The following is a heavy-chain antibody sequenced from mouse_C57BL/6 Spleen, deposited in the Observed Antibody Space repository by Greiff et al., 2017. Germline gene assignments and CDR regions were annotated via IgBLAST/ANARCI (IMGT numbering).Heavy chain of an antibody. Sequence: EVQLQQSGTVLARPGASVKMSCKTSGYTFTSYWMHWVKKRPGQGLEWIGAIYPGNSDTSYNQKFKGKAKLTAVTSASTAYMELSSLTNEDSAVYYCTREGLITTALENYFDYWGQGTTLTVSS. CDR1: GYTFTSYW. CDR2: IYPGNSDT. V-gene: IGHV1-5*01. CDR3: TREGLITTALENYFDY. J-gene: IGHJ2*01. D-gene: IGHD1-1*01.